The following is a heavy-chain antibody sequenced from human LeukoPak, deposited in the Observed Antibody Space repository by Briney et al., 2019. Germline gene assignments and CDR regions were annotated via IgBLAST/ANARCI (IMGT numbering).Heavy chain of an antibody. CDR1: GFTFDTYA. V-gene: IGHV3-23*01. Sequence: GGSLRLSCAASGFTFDTYAMNWVRQGPGKGLEWVSSISTGGLTTFYADSVQGRFTISRDNSKNTLYLQMNSLRAEDTAAYYCARRYDASGRFFDYWGQGTLVTVSS. D-gene: IGHD3-22*01. J-gene: IGHJ4*02. CDR3: ARRYDASGRFFDY. CDR2: ISTGGLTT.